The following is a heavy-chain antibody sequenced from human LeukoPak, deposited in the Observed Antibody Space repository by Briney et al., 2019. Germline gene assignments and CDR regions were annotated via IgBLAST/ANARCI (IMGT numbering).Heavy chain of an antibody. Sequence: PSETLSLTCTVSGGSISSYYWSWIRQPPGKGLEWIGYIYYSGSTNYNPSLKSRVTIPVDTSKNQFSLKLSSVTAADTAVYYCASHYFDDAFDVWGQGTMVTVSS. V-gene: IGHV4-59*08. CDR1: GGSISSYY. CDR2: IYYSGST. CDR3: ASHYFDDAFDV. J-gene: IGHJ3*01. D-gene: IGHD3-10*01.